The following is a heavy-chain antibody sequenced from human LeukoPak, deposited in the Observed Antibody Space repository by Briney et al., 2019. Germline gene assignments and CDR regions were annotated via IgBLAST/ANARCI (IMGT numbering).Heavy chain of an antibody. CDR2: ISYSGST. D-gene: IGHD3-10*01. J-gene: IGHJ5*02. CDR3: ARHGSGSSLALYP. Sequence: SETLSLTCTVFGGSISSYYWSWIRQPPGRGLEWLGYISYSGSTSYNPSLKSRVTISLGTSRNQFSLKLTSVTVADTAVYYCARHGSGSSLALYPWGQGTLVTVSS. CDR1: GGSISSYY. V-gene: IGHV4-59*08.